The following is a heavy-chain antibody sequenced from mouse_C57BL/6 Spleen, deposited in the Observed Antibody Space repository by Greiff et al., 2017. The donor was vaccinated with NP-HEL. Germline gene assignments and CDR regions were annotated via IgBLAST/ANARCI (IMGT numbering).Heavy chain of an antibody. D-gene: IGHD1-1*01. V-gene: IGHV1-53*01. Sequence: QVQLQQPGTELVKPGASVKLSCKASGYTFTSYWMHWVKQRPGQGLEWIGNINPSNGGTNYNEKFKSKSTLTVDKSSSTAYMQLSSLTSEDSAVYYYATEELYYYGSSWGYYFDYWGQGTTLTVSS. J-gene: IGHJ2*01. CDR2: INPSNGGT. CDR1: GYTFTSYW. CDR3: ATEELYYYGSSWGYYFDY.